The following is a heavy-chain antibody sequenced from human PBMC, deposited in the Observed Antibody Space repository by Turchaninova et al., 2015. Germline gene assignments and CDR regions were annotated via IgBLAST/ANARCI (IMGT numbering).Heavy chain of an antibody. Sequence: EVQLVEPGGALIQPGGSLSPSCAASGFTVSLNFMAWARQGPGKGLEWLSVTYKDGRSFYANAVKGRFTNSRDSSKNTLYLQMNSLRADDTGIYYCARASFNWNPYFDFWGQGTLVAVSS. CDR3: ARASFNWNPYFDF. J-gene: IGHJ4*02. V-gene: IGHV3-53*01. CDR1: GFTVSLNF. CDR2: TYKDGRS. D-gene: IGHD1-20*01.